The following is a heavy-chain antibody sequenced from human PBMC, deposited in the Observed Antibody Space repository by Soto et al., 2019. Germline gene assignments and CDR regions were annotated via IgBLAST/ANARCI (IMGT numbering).Heavy chain of an antibody. CDR3: ARVSLAAAGPKYFDY. D-gene: IGHD6-13*01. V-gene: IGHV6-1*01. CDR1: GDSVSSNSAA. CDR2: TYYRSKWYN. J-gene: IGHJ4*02. Sequence: PSQTLSLTCAISGDSVSSNSAAWNWIRQSPSRGLEWLGRTYYRSKWYNDYAVSVKSRITINPDTSKNQFSLQLNSVTPEDTAVIYCARVSLAAAGPKYFDYWGQGTLVTVSS.